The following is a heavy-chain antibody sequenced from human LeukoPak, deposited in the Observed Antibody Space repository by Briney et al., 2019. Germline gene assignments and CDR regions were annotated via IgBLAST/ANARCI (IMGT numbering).Heavy chain of an antibody. Sequence: SETLSLTCAVSRGSLSPDPCACIPQPPGKGREWSGYIFYTGRARHNPALESRGTLTLDKSKNRISLKLNSVPAADTALYYCARLVDGIYPRVACWGQGTLVTVSP. CDR3: ARLVDGIYPRVAC. V-gene: IGHV4-59*08. CDR2: IFYTGRA. CDR1: RGSLSPDP. J-gene: IGHJ4*02. D-gene: IGHD3-3*02.